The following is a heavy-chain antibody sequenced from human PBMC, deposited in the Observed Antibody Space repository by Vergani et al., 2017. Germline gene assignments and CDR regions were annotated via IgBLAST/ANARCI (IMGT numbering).Heavy chain of an antibody. CDR1: GYSFTNYW. D-gene: IGHD1-26*01. CDR2: IYPGDSDT. CDR3: ARSRPLYSGSPDAFDI. J-gene: IGHJ3*02. V-gene: IGHV5-51*01. Sequence: EVQLVQSGAAVKKPGESLKISCKGSGYSFTNYWIGWVRQMPGKGLEWMGIIYPGDSDTRYSPSFQGQVTISADKSISTAYLQWSSLKASDTAMYYCARSRPLYSGSPDAFDIWGQGTMVTVSS.